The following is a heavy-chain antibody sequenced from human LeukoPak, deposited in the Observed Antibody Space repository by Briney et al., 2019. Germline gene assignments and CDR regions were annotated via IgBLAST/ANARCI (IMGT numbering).Heavy chain of an antibody. J-gene: IGHJ6*03. CDR3: ARDTMTTIYYYYYMDV. CDR2: IYTSGST. D-gene: IGHD4-17*01. V-gene: IGHV4-4*07. Sequence: PSETLSLTCTASGGSISSYYWSWIRQPAGKGLEWIGRIYTSGSTNYNPSLKSRVTMSVDTSKNQFSLKLSSVTAADTAVYYCARDTMTTIYYYYYMDVWGKGTTVTVSS. CDR1: GGSISSYY.